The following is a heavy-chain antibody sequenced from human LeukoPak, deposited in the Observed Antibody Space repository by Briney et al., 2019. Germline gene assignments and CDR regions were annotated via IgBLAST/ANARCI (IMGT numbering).Heavy chain of an antibody. CDR2: IFYSGGT. J-gene: IGHJ4*02. D-gene: IGHD6-13*01. V-gene: IGHV4-39*07. CDR1: GGSINTPNYY. Sequence: SETLSLTCTVSGGSINTPNYYWGWLRQTPGKGLEWIGNIFYSGGTYYSPSLTSRVTISLDTSKNQFSLRLSSVTAADTAVYYCARVTGYVMEDYFDYWGQGTLVTVSS. CDR3: ARVTGYVMEDYFDY.